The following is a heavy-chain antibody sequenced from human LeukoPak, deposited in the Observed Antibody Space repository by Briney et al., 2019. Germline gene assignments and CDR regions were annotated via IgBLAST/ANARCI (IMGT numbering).Heavy chain of an antibody. D-gene: IGHD1-26*01. CDR2: ISYDGSNK. CDR3: ARGWELQNWFDP. J-gene: IGHJ5*02. V-gene: IGHV3-30*04. Sequence: PGGSLRLSCAASGFTFSSYAMHWVRQAPGKGLEWVAVISYDGSNKYYADSVKGRFTISRDNSKNTLYLQMNSLRAEDTAVYYCARGWELQNWFDPWGQGTLVTVSS. CDR1: GFTFSSYA.